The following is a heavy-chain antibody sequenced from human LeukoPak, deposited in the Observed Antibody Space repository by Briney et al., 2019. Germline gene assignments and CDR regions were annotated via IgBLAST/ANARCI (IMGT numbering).Heavy chain of an antibody. V-gene: IGHV3-48*01. CDR3: ARAGPYYYYGMDV. CDR2: ISSSSSTI. J-gene: IGHJ6*02. CDR1: GFTFSSYS. Sequence: GGSLRLSCAASGFTFSSYSINWVRQAPGKGLEWVSYISSSSSTIHYADSVKGRFTISRDNSKNTLYLQMNSLRAEDTAVYYCARAGPYYYYGMDVWGQGTTVTVSS.